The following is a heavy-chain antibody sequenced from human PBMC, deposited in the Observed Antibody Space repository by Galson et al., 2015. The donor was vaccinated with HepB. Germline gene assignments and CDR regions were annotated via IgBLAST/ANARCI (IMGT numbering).Heavy chain of an antibody. D-gene: IGHD5-24*01. CDR2: INPNSGGT. CDR1: GYTSTGYY. V-gene: IGHV1-2*02. Sequence: SVKVSCKASGYTSTGYYIHWLRQAPGQGLEWMGWINPNSGGTNYAQKFQGRVTMARDTSITTAYMELNRLRSDDTAVYYCASPRRDGYNSLDYDCWGQGTLVTVSS. CDR3: ASPRRDGYNSLDYDC. J-gene: IGHJ4*02.